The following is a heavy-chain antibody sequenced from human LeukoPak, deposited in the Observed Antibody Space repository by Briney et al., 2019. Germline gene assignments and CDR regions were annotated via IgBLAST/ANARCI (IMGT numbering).Heavy chain of an antibody. CDR2: IHYSGST. CDR3: ARGSQVYDFWSGYRAPLDY. D-gene: IGHD3-3*01. CDR1: GGSISSYY. Sequence: SETLSLTCTVSGGSISSYYWNWIRQPPGKGLEWIAYIHYSGSTNYNPSLRSRVTISVDTSKNQFSLKLSSVTAADTAVYFCARGSQVYDFWSGYRAPLDYWGQGTLVTVSS. J-gene: IGHJ4*02. V-gene: IGHV4-59*08.